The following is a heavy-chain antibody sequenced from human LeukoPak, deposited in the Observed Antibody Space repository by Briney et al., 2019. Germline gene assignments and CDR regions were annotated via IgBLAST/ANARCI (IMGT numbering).Heavy chain of an antibody. Sequence: GGSLRLSCAASGFTFSGSAMHWVRQASGKGLEWVGRIRSKANSYATEYAASVKGRFTISRDDSKNTAYPQMNSLKTEDTAVYYCTRQAVAGTFDYWGQGTLVTVSS. J-gene: IGHJ4*02. CDR1: GFTFSGSA. V-gene: IGHV3-73*01. CDR3: TRQAVAGTFDY. CDR2: IRSKANSYAT. D-gene: IGHD6-19*01.